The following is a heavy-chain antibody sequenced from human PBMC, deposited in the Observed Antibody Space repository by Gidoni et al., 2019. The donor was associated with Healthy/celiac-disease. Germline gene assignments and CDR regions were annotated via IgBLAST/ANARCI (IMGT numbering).Heavy chain of an antibody. J-gene: IGHJ6*02. CDR2: INHSGST. D-gene: IGHD6-19*01. CDR1: GGSFSGYY. CDR3: ARTYSSGWYAGGYYYYYGMDV. Sequence: QVQLQQWGAGLLKPSETLSLTCAVYGGSFSGYYWRWIRQPPGQGLEWIGEINHSGSTNYNPSLKSRVTISVDTSKNQFSLKLSSVTAADTAVYYCARTYSSGWYAGGYYYYYGMDVWGQGTTVTVSS. V-gene: IGHV4-34*01.